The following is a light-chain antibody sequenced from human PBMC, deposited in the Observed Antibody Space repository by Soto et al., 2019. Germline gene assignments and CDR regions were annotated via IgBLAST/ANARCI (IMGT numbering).Light chain of an antibody. J-gene: IGKJ4*01. CDR2: AAS. V-gene: IGKV1-17*01. Sequence: DIQMTQSPSSLSASVGDRVTITCRASQGISSWLGWYQQKPGQAHKLLIFAASSLQSGVQSRFSGSGSGTEFTLTIRSLQPEDFATYYCKQLNSYPLTFGGGTKVDIK. CDR1: QGISSW. CDR3: KQLNSYPLT.